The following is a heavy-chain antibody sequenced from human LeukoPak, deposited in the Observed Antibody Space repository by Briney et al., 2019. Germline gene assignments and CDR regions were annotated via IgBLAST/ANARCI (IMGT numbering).Heavy chain of an antibody. Sequence: GGSLRLSCAASGFTFDDYAMHWVRQAPGKGLEWVSLISWDGGSTYYADSVKGRFTISRDNSKNSLSLQMNSLRAEDTALYYCAKDGERKRVTPGWYYYYYYMDVWGKGTPVTVSS. V-gene: IGHV3-43D*04. CDR1: GFTFDDYA. D-gene: IGHD4-23*01. J-gene: IGHJ6*03. CDR2: ISWDGGST. CDR3: AKDGERKRVTPGWYYYYYYMDV.